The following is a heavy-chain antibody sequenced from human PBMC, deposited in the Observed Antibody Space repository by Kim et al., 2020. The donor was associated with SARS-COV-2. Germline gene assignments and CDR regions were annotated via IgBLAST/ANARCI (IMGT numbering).Heavy chain of an antibody. V-gene: IGHV3-74*01. D-gene: IGHD1-26*01. J-gene: IGHJ4*02. CDR3: AREGVGATITIDY. Sequence: YADSVKGRFTISRDNAKTTLYLQMNSLRAEDTAVYYCAREGVGATITIDYWGQGTLVTVSS.